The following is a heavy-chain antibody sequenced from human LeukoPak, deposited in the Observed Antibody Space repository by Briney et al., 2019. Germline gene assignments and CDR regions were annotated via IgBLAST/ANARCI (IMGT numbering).Heavy chain of an antibody. CDR1: GYTFTGYY. Sequence: ASVKVSCKASGYTFTGYYMHWVRQAPGQGLEWMGWINPNSGGTNYAQKFQGRVTMTRDTSISTAYMELSRLRSDDTAVYYCARDLSGWYYYDSSGYGYFDYWGQGTLVIVSS. V-gene: IGHV1-2*02. D-gene: IGHD3-22*01. J-gene: IGHJ4*02. CDR2: INPNSGGT. CDR3: ARDLSGWYYYDSSGYGYFDY.